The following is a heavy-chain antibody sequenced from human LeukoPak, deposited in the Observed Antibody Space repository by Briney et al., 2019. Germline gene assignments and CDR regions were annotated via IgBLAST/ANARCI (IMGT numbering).Heavy chain of an antibody. CDR3: ARDTLNTFDI. CDR2: IYYSGST. Sequence: PSETLSLTCTVSGGSIGSGGYYWSWIRQHPGKGLEWIGYIYYSGSTYYNPSLKSRVTISEDTSKNQFSLKLSSVTAADTAVYYCARDTLNTFDIWGQGTMVTVSS. J-gene: IGHJ3*02. V-gene: IGHV4-31*03. CDR1: GGSIGSGGYY.